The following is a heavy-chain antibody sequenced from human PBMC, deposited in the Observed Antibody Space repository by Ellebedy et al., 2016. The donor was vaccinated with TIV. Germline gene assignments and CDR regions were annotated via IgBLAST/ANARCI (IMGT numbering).Heavy chain of an antibody. CDR3: AREDRIAAAFDY. D-gene: IGHD6-13*01. CDR1: GYTFTSYY. V-gene: IGHV1-69*13. Sequence: SVKVSXKASGYTFTSYYMHWVRQAPGQGLEWMGGIIPIFGTANYAQKFQGRVTITADESTSTAYMELSSLRSEDTAVYYCAREDRIAAAFDYWGQGTLVTVSS. CDR2: IIPIFGTA. J-gene: IGHJ4*02.